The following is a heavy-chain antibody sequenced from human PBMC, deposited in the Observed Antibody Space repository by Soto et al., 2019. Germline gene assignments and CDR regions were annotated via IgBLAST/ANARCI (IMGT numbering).Heavy chain of an antibody. V-gene: IGHV3-23*01. D-gene: IGHD5-12*01. Sequence: PGGSLRLSCAASGFSFSGYAMNWFGQAPGKGLEWVSSISGSGVTANYADSVKGRFTISRDNSNNIVYLQINGLRADDTAVYYFAKDRKGYHGAYFDCWGHGTLVTVSS. CDR2: ISGSGVTA. CDR1: GFSFSGYA. J-gene: IGHJ4*01. CDR3: AKDRKGYHGAYFDC.